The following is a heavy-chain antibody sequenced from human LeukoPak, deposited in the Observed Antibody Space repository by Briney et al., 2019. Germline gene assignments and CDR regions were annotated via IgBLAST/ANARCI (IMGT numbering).Heavy chain of an antibody. CDR3: AKGRGGQLDPAFDI. Sequence: SETLSLTCAVYGGSFSGYYWSWIRQPPGKGLEWIGEINHSGSTDYDPSLKSRVTISIDTSKNQFSLKLSSVTAADTGLYYCAKGRGGQLDPAFDIWGQGTVVTVSS. J-gene: IGHJ3*02. CDR2: INHSGST. D-gene: IGHD6-6*01. CDR1: GGSFSGYY. V-gene: IGHV4-34*01.